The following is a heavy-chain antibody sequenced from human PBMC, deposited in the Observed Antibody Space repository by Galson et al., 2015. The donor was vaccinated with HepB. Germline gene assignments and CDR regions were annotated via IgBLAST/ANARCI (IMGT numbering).Heavy chain of an antibody. Sequence: SLRLSCAASGFTFSSYSMNWVRQAPGKGLEWVSYISSSSSTIYYADSVKGRFTISRDNAKNSLYLQMNSLRDEDTAVYYCARVNGWRSSSLELDYYYYGMDVWGQGTTVTVSS. CDR2: ISSSSSTI. V-gene: IGHV3-48*02. D-gene: IGHD6-6*01. CDR1: GFTFSSYS. J-gene: IGHJ6*02. CDR3: ARVNGWRSSSLELDYYYYGMDV.